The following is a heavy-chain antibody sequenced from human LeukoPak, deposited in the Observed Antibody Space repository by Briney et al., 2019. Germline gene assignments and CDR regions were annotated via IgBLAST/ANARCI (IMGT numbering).Heavy chain of an antibody. V-gene: IGHV2-5*02. Sequence: NGPGPTLVSPTQTLTLTCTFSGFARSTSGVGVGWIRQPPGKALEWLPLIYWDDDKRYSPSLKSRLTSTKDTSKNQVVLTMTNMDPVDRAAYYCAHRPLDLTVGGIQVGYDAFDIWGQGTMVTVSS. CDR1: GFARSTSGVG. D-gene: IGHD6-19*01. CDR3: AHRPLDLTVGGIQVGYDAFDI. CDR2: IYWDDDK. J-gene: IGHJ3*02.